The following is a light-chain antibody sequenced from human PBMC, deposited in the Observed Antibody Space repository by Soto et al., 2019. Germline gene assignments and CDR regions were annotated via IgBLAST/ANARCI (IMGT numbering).Light chain of an antibody. CDR1: QSLLHTNGYNY. V-gene: IGKV2-28*01. J-gene: IGKJ4*01. Sequence: DIVMTQSPLSLPVTPGEPASISCRTSQSLLHTNGYNYLDWYLQKPGQSPQLLIYLASSRASGVPDRFSGSGSGTDFTLKISRVEAEDVGVYYCMQALQTPLTFGGGTKVEIK. CDR3: MQALQTPLT. CDR2: LAS.